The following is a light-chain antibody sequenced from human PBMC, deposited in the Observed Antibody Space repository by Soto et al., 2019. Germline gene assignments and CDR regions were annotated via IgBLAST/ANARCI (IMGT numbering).Light chain of an antibody. CDR2: DAS. J-gene: IGKJ1*01. Sequence: EIVLTQSPGTLSLCPGERATLSCRASQSVSNSYLAWYQQKPGQGPRLLIYDASSRATGIPDRFSGSASGTDFTLTISRLEPEDFAVYYCQQYAGSPSTFGQGTKVEI. V-gene: IGKV3-20*01. CDR1: QSVSNSY. CDR3: QQYAGSPST.